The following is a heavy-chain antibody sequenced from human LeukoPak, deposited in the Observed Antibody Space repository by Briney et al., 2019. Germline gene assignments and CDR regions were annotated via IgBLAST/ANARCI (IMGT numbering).Heavy chain of an antibody. J-gene: IGHJ4*02. CDR1: GFTFSSYA. D-gene: IGHD4-17*01. Sequence: GGSLRLSCAASGFTFSSYAMSWVRQAPGKGLEWVSYISSSGSTIYYADSVKGRFTISRDNAKNSLYLQMNSLRAEDTAVYYCASLGMTTVTLDYWGQGTLVTVSS. CDR2: ISSSGSTI. V-gene: IGHV3-11*01. CDR3: ASLGMTTVTLDY.